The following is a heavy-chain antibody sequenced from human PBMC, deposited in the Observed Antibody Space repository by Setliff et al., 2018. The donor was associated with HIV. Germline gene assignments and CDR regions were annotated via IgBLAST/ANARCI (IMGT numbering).Heavy chain of an antibody. CDR1: GDTFSGHY. CDR3: ATDGGVVVVAGSGFDP. CDR2: INPNSGGT. D-gene: IGHD2-15*01. J-gene: IGHJ5*02. Sequence: ASVKVSCKASGDTFSGHYMHWVRQAPGQGLEWLGWINPNSGGTKYAQKFQGRRTMTRDTSITTVYMELSRLRSDDTAVYYCATDGGVVVVAGSGFDPWGQGTLVTVSS. V-gene: IGHV1-2*02.